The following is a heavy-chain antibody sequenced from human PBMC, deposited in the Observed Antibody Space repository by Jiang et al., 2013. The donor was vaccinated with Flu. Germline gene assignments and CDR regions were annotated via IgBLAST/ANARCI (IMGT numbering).Heavy chain of an antibody. V-gene: IGHV1-24*01. CDR3: ARAGGSSSWYYSWFDP. D-gene: IGHD6-13*01. J-gene: IGHJ5*02. CDR2: FDPEDGET. Sequence: GAEVKKPGASVKVSCKVSGYTLTELSMHWVRQAPGKGLEWMGGFDPEDGETIYAQKFQGRVTMTRNTSISTAYMELSSLRSEDTAVYYCARAGGSSSWYYSWFDPWGQGTLVTVSS. CDR1: GYTLTELS.